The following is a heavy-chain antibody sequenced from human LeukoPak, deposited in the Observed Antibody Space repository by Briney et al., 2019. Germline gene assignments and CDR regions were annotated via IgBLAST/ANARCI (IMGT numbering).Heavy chain of an antibody. CDR2: ISAYNGNT. V-gene: IGHV1-18*01. Sequence: ASVKVSCKASGYTFTSYGISWVRQAPGQGLEWMGWISAYNGNTNYAQKLQGRVTMTTDTSTSTAYMELRSLRSDDTAVYYCVRIFDDYVWGSYRYTGSLDYWGQGTLVTVSS. CDR3: VRIFDDYVWGSYRYTGSLDY. D-gene: IGHD3-16*02. J-gene: IGHJ4*02. CDR1: GYTFTSYG.